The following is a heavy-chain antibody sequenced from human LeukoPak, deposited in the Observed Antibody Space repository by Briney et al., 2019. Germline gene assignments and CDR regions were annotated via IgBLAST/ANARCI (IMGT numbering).Heavy chain of an antibody. CDR3: ARDSGSGSNDY. J-gene: IGHJ4*02. CDR2: ISAGNGNT. Sequence: ASVKVSCKASGYTFTSYAIHWVRQAPGQRLGWMGWISAGNGNTKYSQNFQGRVTFISNTSATTAFMELSSLRSEDAVVYYCARDSGSGSNDYWGQGTLVTVSS. V-gene: IGHV1-3*01. CDR1: GYTFTSYA. D-gene: IGHD1-26*01.